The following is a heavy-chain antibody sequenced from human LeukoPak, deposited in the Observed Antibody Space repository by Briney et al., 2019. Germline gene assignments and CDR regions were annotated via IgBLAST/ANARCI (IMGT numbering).Heavy chain of an antibody. Sequence: GGSLRLSCAASGFSFSTHAMSWARQAPGKGLEWVSGISGSGETSYYAASVKGRLTISRDNSNNTLYLQMTSLRADDTAVYYCVRRGSGSSSPFAYWGQGALVIVSS. CDR3: VRRGSGSSSPFAY. CDR2: ISGSGETS. V-gene: IGHV3-23*01. D-gene: IGHD6-6*01. CDR1: GFSFSTHA. J-gene: IGHJ4*02.